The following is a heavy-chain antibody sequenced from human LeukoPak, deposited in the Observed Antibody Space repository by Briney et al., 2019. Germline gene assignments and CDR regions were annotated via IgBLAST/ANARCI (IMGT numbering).Heavy chain of an antibody. D-gene: IGHD5-18*01. Sequence: GGSLRLSCAASGFTFSSYAMSSVRQAPPKRLERVSAISGSGGSTYYADSVKGRFTISRDNSKNTLYLQMNSLRAEDTAVYYCAKASWIQLWLPDYWGQGTLVTVSS. CDR1: GFTFSSYA. J-gene: IGHJ4*02. CDR2: ISGSGGST. CDR3: AKASWIQLWLPDY. V-gene: IGHV3-23*01.